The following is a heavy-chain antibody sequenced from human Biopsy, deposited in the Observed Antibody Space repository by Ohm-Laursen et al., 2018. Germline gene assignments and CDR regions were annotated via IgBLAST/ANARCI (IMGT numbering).Heavy chain of an antibody. J-gene: IGHJ6*02. Sequence: SLRLSCAASGFTFSDYYMNWIRQAPGKGLEWVSFITNTGRTVYADSVKGRFTISRDNADNSLHLQMKSLRAEDTAVYYCARELGNGMDVWGQGTPVTVSS. CDR2: ITNTGRTV. V-gene: IGHV3-11*01. CDR3: ARELGNGMDV. CDR1: GFTFSDYY.